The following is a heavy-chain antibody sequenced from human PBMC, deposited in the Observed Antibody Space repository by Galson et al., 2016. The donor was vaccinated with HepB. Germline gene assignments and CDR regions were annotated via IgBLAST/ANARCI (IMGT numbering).Heavy chain of an antibody. CDR1: GFKLSHYA. J-gene: IGHJ4*02. CDR2: ISTRRTT. CDR3: AKERLVRRIFDH. D-gene: IGHD1-1*01. Sequence: SLRLSCAASGFKLSHYAMHWVRQGPDKGLEWVASISTRRTTYYSDSVQGRFTISRDNSNNTLCLQMNGLRAEDTAVYYCAKERLVRRIFDHWGQGTLLTVSS. V-gene: IGHV3-23*01.